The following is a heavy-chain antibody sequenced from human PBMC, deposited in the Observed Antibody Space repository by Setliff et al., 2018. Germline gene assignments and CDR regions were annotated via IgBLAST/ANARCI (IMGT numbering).Heavy chain of an antibody. CDR2: IYYSGST. V-gene: IGHV4-39*01. CDR1: GGSISSSSYY. CDR3: ALNPSWFGELFAWFDP. Sequence: PSETLSLTCTVSGGSISSSSYYWGWIRQPPGKGLEWIGSIYYSGSTYYNPSLKSRVTISVDTSRNQFSLKLNSVTAADTAVYYCALNPSWFGELFAWFDPWGQGTLVTVS. J-gene: IGHJ5*02. D-gene: IGHD3-10*01.